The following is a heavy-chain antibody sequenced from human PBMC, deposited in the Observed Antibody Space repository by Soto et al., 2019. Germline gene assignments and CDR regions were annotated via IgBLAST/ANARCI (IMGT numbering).Heavy chain of an antibody. Sequence: QVQLVQSGAEVKKPGASVKVSCKASGYTFTSYAMHWVRQAPGQRLEWMGWINAGNGNTKYSQKFQGRVTIPRDTSASTAYMELSSLRSEDTAVYYCARVMGDSSSSPLQEKPPYYYDGMDVWGQGTTVTVSS. V-gene: IGHV1-3*01. J-gene: IGHJ6*02. D-gene: IGHD6-6*01. CDR2: INAGNGNT. CDR1: GYTFTSYA. CDR3: ARVMGDSSSSPLQEKPPYYYDGMDV.